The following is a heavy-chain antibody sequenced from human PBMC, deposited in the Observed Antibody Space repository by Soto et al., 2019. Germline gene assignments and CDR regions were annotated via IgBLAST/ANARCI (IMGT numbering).Heavy chain of an antibody. CDR2: IYYNGST. J-gene: IGHJ4*02. CDR3: ASAALSSTWSGDYFDS. Sequence: QVQLQESGPGLVKPSETLSLSFTVSGGSISGYYWSWIRQPPGKGLKWIGNIYYNGSTNYCPSLKSRVTRSVDTSKNQFSLRLSSVTAADTALDYCASAALSSTWSGDYFDSWGRGSLVSVSS. D-gene: IGHD2-2*01. CDR1: GGSISGYY. V-gene: IGHV4-59*01.